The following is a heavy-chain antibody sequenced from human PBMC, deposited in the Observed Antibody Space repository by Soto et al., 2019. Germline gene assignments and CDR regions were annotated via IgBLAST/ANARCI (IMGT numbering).Heavy chain of an antibody. CDR1: GFTFSSYG. J-gene: IGHJ5*02. Sequence: GGSLRLSCAASGFTFSSYGMHWVRQAPGKGLEWVAVISYDGSNKYYADSVKGRFTISRDNSKNTLYLQTNSLRAEDTAVYYCAKERSSGGSSSVDPWGQGTLVTVSS. CDR3: AKERSSGGSSSVDP. V-gene: IGHV3-30*18. CDR2: ISYDGSNK. D-gene: IGHD2-15*01.